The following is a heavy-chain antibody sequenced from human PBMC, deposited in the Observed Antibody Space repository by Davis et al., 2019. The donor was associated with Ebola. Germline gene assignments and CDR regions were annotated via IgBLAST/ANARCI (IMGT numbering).Heavy chain of an antibody. V-gene: IGHV5-51*01. J-gene: IGHJ5*02. CDR1: GYNFRNYW. D-gene: IGHD6-19*01. CDR3: ARHVSTGWFSWFDP. Sequence: GESLKISCRGSGYNFRNYWVAWVRQTPGKGLEWMGIIYLGDSDTRYKSSFEGQVTISADKSMNTAYLQWNSLKASDTGIYYCARHVSTGWFSWFDPWGQGTPVTVSS. CDR2: IYLGDSDT.